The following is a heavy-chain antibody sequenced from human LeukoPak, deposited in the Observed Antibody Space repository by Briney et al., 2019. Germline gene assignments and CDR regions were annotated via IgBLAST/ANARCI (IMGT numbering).Heavy chain of an antibody. J-gene: IGHJ4*02. CDR3: ARLKSYCGGDCYPDQFHN. D-gene: IGHD2-21*02. V-gene: IGHV4-39*01. CDR2: ISFRGRT. CDR1: AVSITSSAFD. Sequence: SETLSLTCTVSAVSITSSAFDWGWIRQPPGKCLEWVATISFRGRTYYNPSLETRPTQSVRMSKNQFYLKLLSVAAADTAVYYCARLKSYCGGDCYPDQFHNWGQGTLVTVSS.